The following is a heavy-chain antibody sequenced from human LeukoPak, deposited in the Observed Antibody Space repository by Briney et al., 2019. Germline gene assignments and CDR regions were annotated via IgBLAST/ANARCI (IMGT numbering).Heavy chain of an antibody. V-gene: IGHV3-30*02. CDR3: ARGVVRYSSSWSRLYNWFDP. CDR2: IRYDGSNK. D-gene: IGHD6-13*01. Sequence: GGSLRLSCAASGFNFNRYGMHWVRQAPGKGLEWVAFIRYDGSNKLYADSVKGRFTISRDNSKNTLYLQMNSLRAEDTAVYYCARGVVRYSSSWSRLYNWFDPWGQGTLVTVSS. J-gene: IGHJ5*02. CDR1: GFNFNRYG.